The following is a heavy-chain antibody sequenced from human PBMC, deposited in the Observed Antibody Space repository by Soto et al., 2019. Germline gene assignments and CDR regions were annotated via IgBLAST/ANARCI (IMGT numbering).Heavy chain of an antibody. CDR1: GFTFSSYG. Sequence: QVQLVESGGGVVQPGRSLRLSCAASGFTFSSYGMHWVRQAPGKGLEWVAVIWYDGSNKYYADSVKGRFTISRDNSKNTLYLQMNSLRAEDTSVYYCARDRYGDYGMDVWGQGTTVTVSS. CDR2: IWYDGSNK. CDR3: ARDRYGDYGMDV. D-gene: IGHD4-17*01. J-gene: IGHJ6*02. V-gene: IGHV3-33*01.